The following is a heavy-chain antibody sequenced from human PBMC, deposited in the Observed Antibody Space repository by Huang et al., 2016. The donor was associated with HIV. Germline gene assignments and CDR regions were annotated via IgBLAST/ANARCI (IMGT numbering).Heavy chain of an antibody. CDR2: RNPRKGAT. V-gene: IGHV1-2*02. CDR3: TRDGVAPDEEFDY. D-gene: IGHD5-12*01. J-gene: IGHJ4*02. CDR1: GYTFADYF. Sequence: QVQLVQSGAEVKKPGASVKVSCKPSGYTFADYFIHWVRQAPGQGLEWMAWRNPRKGATNDAQKFLGRVTVTGDTSINTAYMEFSGLTSDDTANYYCTRDGVAPDEEFDYWGQGTLIIVSS.